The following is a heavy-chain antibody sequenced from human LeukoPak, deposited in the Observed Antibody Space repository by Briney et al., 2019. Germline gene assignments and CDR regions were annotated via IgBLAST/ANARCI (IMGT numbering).Heavy chain of an antibody. CDR3: ARAISSGHGRNYFDY. CDR2: IYYSGST. D-gene: IGHD6-19*01. V-gene: IGHV4-59*11. J-gene: IGHJ4*02. CDR1: GGSISSHY. Sequence: SETLSLTCSVSGGSISSHYWSWIRQPPGKGLEWMGHIYYSGSTNYNPSLKSRVTISVDTSKNQFSLKLSSVTAADMAVYYCARAISSGHGRNYFDYWGQGTLVAVSS.